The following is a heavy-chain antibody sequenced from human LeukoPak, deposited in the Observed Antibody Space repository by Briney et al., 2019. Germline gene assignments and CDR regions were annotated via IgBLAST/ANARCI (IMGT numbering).Heavy chain of an antibody. CDR1: GFTFTSSA. Sequence: ASVKVSCKASGFTFTSSAVQWVRQARGQRLEWIGWIVVGSGNTNYAQKFQERVTITRDMSTSTAYMELSSLRSEDTAVYYCAAKGHSGSYHMGSWFDPWGQGTLVTVSS. CDR3: AAKGHSGSYHMGSWFDP. V-gene: IGHV1-58*01. J-gene: IGHJ5*02. D-gene: IGHD1-26*01. CDR2: IVVGSGNT.